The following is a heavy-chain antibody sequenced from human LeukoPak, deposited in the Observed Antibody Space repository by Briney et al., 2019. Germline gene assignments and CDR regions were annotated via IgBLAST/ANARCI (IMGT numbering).Heavy chain of an antibody. CDR2: ISAYNGNT. J-gene: IGHJ4*02. CDR1: GYTFTSYG. D-gene: IGHD3-10*01. Sequence: ASVKVSCKASGYTFTSYGITWVRQAPGQGLEWMGWISAYNGNTNYAQKVQGRVTMTTDTSASTAYMELRSLRSDDTAVYYCARASHYYGSGIEYWGQGTLVTVSS. CDR3: ARASHYYGSGIEY. V-gene: IGHV1-18*01.